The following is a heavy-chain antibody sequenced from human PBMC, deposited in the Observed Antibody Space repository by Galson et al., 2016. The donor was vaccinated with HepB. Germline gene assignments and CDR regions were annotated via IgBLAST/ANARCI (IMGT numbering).Heavy chain of an antibody. Sequence: SLRLSCAASGFTFSGYAMSWVRQAPGEGLEWVSAIGSRGDITYYADSVKGRFTISRDNSKNTLFLQMNRLRAEDTAVYYCAQDRGSGLYHFNWFDPWGQGTLVIVSS. J-gene: IGHJ5*02. D-gene: IGHD6-19*01. CDR2: IGSRGDIT. V-gene: IGHV3-23*01. CDR3: AQDRGSGLYHFNWFDP. CDR1: GFTFSGYA.